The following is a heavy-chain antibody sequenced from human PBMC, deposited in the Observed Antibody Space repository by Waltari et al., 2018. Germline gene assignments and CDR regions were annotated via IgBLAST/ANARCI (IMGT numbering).Heavy chain of an antibody. CDR2: ICGHNNNN. D-gene: IGHD2-15*01. V-gene: IGHV3-23*01. CDR3: VKGRAGSCYSASDH. Sequence: EVQLLESGGGLLQPGGSLRLSCSVSGFTFNNFAMSCVRQAPGKGLEWVSTICGHNNNNYYADSVKGRFTISRDNSKNTLYVQMNSLRVEDTAIYYCVKGRAGSCYSASDHWGQGILVTVSS. CDR1: GFTFNNFA. J-gene: IGHJ4*02.